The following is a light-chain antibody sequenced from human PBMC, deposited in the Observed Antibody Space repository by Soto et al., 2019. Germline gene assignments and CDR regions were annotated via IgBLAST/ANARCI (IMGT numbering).Light chain of an antibody. CDR2: EVS. CDR1: SRDVGGYKY. V-gene: IGLV2-14*01. J-gene: IGLJ2*01. Sequence: QSALTQPASVSGSPGQSITISCTGTSRDVGGYKYVSWYQQHPGKAPELIIYEVSNRPSGVSNRFSGSKSGNTASLTISGLQAEDEADYYCTSYRGSSTLVFGGGTKLTVL. CDR3: TSYRGSSTLV.